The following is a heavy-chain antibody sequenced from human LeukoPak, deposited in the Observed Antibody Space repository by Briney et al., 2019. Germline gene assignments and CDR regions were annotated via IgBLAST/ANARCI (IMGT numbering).Heavy chain of an antibody. CDR1: GGSISSSNW. V-gene: IGHV4-4*02. Sequence: PSETLSLTCAVSGGSISSSNWWSWVRQPPGKGLEWIGEIYHSGSTNYNPSLKSRVTISVDKSKNQFSLKLSSVTAADTAVYYCARVEPRYSSSWYRDYDAFDIWGQGTMVTVSS. CDR3: ARVEPRYSSSWYRDYDAFDI. D-gene: IGHD6-13*01. J-gene: IGHJ3*02. CDR2: IYHSGST.